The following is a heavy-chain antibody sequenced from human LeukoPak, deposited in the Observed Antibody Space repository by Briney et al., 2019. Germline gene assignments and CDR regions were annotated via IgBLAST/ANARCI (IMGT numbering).Heavy chain of an antibody. CDR2: ISAYNGNT. Sequence: GASVNVSCKASGYTFTSYGISWVRQAAGQGLERMGWISAYNGNTNYAQKLQGRVTMTTDTSTSTAYMELSSLRSEDTAVYYCARDPDYYGSGFDYWGQGTLVTVSS. CDR3: ARDPDYYGSGFDY. J-gene: IGHJ4*02. D-gene: IGHD3-10*01. V-gene: IGHV1-18*01. CDR1: GYTFTSYG.